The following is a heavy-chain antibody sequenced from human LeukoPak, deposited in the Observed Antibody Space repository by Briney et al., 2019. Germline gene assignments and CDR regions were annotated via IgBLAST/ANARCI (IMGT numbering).Heavy chain of an antibody. CDR1: GFTFSSYS. CDR3: ARGLYGDYVPNWFDP. D-gene: IGHD4-17*01. Sequence: GGSLRLSCAASGFTFSSYSMNWVRQAPGKGLEWVSSISSSSSYIYYADSVKGRFTISRDNAKNSLYLQMNNLRAEDTAVYYCARGLYGDYVPNWFDPWGQRTLVTVSS. J-gene: IGHJ5*02. V-gene: IGHV3-21*01. CDR2: ISSSSSYI.